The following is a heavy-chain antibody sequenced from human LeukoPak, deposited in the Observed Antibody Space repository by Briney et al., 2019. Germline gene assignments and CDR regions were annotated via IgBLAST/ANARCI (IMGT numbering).Heavy chain of an antibody. CDR3: AREARSRTAMVTSGKNDY. D-gene: IGHD5-18*01. J-gene: IGHJ4*02. Sequence: GASVKVSCKASGYTFTSYGISWVRQAPGQGLEWMGWISAYNGNTNYAQKFQGRVTMTRDMSTSTVYMELSSLRSEDTAVYYCAREARSRTAMVTSGKNDYWGQGTLVTVSS. CDR1: GYTFTSYG. CDR2: ISAYNGNT. V-gene: IGHV1-18*01.